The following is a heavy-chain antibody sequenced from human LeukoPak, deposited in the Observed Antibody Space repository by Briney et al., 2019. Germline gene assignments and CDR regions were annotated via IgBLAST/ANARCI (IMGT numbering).Heavy chain of an antibody. CDR2: IYPGDSDT. CDR3: ARHQSSRWHYDSSGYPDY. Sequence: GESLKISCKGSGYSFTSYWIGWVRQMLGKGLEWMGIIYPGDSDTRYSPSFQGQVTISADKSISTAYLQWSSLKASDTAMYYCARHQSSRWHYDSSGYPDYWGQGTLVTVSS. J-gene: IGHJ4*02. D-gene: IGHD3-22*01. CDR1: GYSFTSYW. V-gene: IGHV5-51*01.